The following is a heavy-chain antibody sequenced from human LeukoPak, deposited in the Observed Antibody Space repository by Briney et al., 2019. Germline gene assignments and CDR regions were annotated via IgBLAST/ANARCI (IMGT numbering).Heavy chain of an antibody. J-gene: IGHJ4*02. CDR1: GGSISTYY. D-gene: IGHD6-19*01. CDR2: IYTSGST. Sequence: SETLSLTCTVSGGSISTYYWSWIRQPAGKGLEWIGRIYTSGSTNYNPSLKTRVTMSVDTSKNQFSLKLSSVTAADTAVYYCATGWYSSGWRPFDYWGQGTLVTVSS. CDR3: ATGWYSSGWRPFDY. V-gene: IGHV4-4*07.